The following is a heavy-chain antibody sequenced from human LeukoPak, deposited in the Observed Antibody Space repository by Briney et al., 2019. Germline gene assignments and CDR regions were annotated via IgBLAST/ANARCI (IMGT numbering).Heavy chain of an antibody. J-gene: IGHJ5*02. CDR3: ARGGSYYDSNQFDP. V-gene: IGHV3-9*01. Sequence: PGGSLRLSCAASGFTFDDYAMHWVRQAPGKGLEWVSGISWNSGSIGYADSVKGRFTISRDNAKNSLYLQMNSLRAGDTAVYYCARGGSYYDSNQFDPWGQGTLVTVSS. D-gene: IGHD3-22*01. CDR1: GFTFDDYA. CDR2: ISWNSGSI.